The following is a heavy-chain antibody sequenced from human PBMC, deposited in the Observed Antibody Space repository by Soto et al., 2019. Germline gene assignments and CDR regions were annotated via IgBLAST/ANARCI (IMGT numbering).Heavy chain of an antibody. Sequence: GGSLRLSCAASGFTFSSYSMNWVRQAPGKGLEWVSYISSSSSTIYYADSVKGRFTISRDNAKNSLYLQMNSLRYEDTAVYYCARDRLANMDVWGQGTTVTVSS. CDR1: GFTFSSYS. CDR3: ARDRLANMDV. V-gene: IGHV3-48*02. CDR2: ISSSSSTI. J-gene: IGHJ6*02. D-gene: IGHD6-25*01.